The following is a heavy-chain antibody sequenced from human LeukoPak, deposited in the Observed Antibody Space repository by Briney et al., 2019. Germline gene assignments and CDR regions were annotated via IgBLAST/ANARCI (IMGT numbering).Heavy chain of an antibody. CDR2: INPNSGGT. CDR1: GYTFTGYY. V-gene: IGHV1-2*02. Sequence: ASVKVSCKASGYTFTGYYMHWVRQAPGQGLEWMGWINPNSGGTNYAQKFQGRVTMTRDTSISTAYMELSRLRSDDTAVYYCARDRYGLYYYMDVWGKGTTVTASS. J-gene: IGHJ6*03. D-gene: IGHD5-18*01. CDR3: ARDRYGLYYYMDV.